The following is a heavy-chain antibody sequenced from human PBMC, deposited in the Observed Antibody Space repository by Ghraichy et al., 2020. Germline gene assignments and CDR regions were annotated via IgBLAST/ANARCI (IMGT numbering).Heavy chain of an antibody. J-gene: IGHJ4*02. D-gene: IGHD3-22*01. V-gene: IGHV3-9*01. CDR1: GFTFDDYA. Sequence: GGSLRLSCAASGFTFDDYAMHWVRQAPGKGLEWVSGISWNSGSIGYADSVKGRFTISRDNAKNSLYLQMNSLRAEDTALYYCAKDHERYYDSSGHRLGYWGQGTLVTVSS. CDR3: AKDHERYYDSSGHRLGY. CDR2: ISWNSGSI.